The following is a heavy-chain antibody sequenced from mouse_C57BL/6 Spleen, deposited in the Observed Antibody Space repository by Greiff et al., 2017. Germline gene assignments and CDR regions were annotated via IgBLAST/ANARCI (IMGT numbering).Heavy chain of an antibody. CDR3: ARDWEKAMDY. J-gene: IGHJ4*01. Sequence: DVQLVESGGGLVKPGGSLKLSCAASGFTFSDYGMHWVRQAPEKGLEWVAYISSGSSTIYYADTVKGRFTISRDNAKNTLFLQMTSLRSEDTAMYYCARDWEKAMDYWGQGTSVTVSS. V-gene: IGHV5-17*01. CDR2: ISSGSSTI. CDR1: GFTFSDYG. D-gene: IGHD4-1*01.